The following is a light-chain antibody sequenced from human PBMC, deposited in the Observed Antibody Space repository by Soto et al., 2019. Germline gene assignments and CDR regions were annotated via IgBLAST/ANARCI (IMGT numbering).Light chain of an antibody. Sequence: DIQLTQSPSLLSASVGDSVTITCRASQGISSHLAWYQQKSGKAPKLLMYAASTLQSGVPSRFSGSGSGTEFTLTISSLKPEDFATYYCQQLNSYPLTFGGGTKVEIK. V-gene: IGKV1-9*01. CDR3: QQLNSYPLT. CDR2: AAS. CDR1: QGISSH. J-gene: IGKJ4*01.